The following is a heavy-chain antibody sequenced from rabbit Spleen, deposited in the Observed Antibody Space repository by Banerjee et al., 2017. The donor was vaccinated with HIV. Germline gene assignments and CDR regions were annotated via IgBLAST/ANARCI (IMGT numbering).Heavy chain of an antibody. CDR3: ARDSGSSFSSYGMDL. CDR2: VYAGSSGGT. V-gene: IGHV1S40*01. J-gene: IGHJ6*01. Sequence: QSLEESGGDLVKPGASLTLTCTASGFSFSSVFWMCWVRQAPGNGLEWIACVYAGSSGGTYYASWPKGRFTVSRTSSTTVTLQMTSLTAADTATYFCARDSGSSFSSYGMDLWGQGTLVTVS. D-gene: IGHD8-1*01. CDR1: GFSFSSVFW.